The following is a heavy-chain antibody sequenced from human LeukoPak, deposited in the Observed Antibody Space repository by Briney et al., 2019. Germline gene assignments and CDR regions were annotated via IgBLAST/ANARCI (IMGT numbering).Heavy chain of an antibody. J-gene: IGHJ3*02. CDR1: GGSISSYY. V-gene: IGHV4-4*07. D-gene: IGHD3-22*01. CDR3: ARGTYYYDSSGYPRMPFDI. CDR2: IYASGST. Sequence: PSETLSLTCTVSGGSISSYYWSWIRQPAGKGLEWIGRIYASGSTNYNPSLKSRVTISVDTSKNQFSLKLSSVTAADTAVYYCARGTYYYDSSGYPRMPFDIWGQGTMVTVSS.